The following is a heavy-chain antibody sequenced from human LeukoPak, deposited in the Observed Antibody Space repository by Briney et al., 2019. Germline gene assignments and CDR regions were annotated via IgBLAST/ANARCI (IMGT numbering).Heavy chain of an antibody. D-gene: IGHD5-18*01. V-gene: IGHV4-30-4*01. J-gene: IGHJ4*02. CDR3: ARDRYVDMAMVDFDY. Sequence: SETLSLTCTVSAGSIGSADYYWSWIRQPPGKGLEWIGYIYYSGSTLYNPSLKSRVTISLDMSKNQFSLKLNSVTAADTAVYYCARDRYVDMAMVDFDYWGQGTLVTVSS. CDR2: IYYSGST. CDR1: AGSIGSADYY.